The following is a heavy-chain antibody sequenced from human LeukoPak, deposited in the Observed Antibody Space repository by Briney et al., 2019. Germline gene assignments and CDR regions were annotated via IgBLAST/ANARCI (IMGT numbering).Heavy chain of an antibody. Sequence: SETLSLTCTVSGGSISSSSYYWGWIRQPPGKGLEWIGSIYYSGSTYYNPSLKSRVTISVDTSKNQFSLKLSSVTAADTAVYYCAREHWLQLALIDYWGQGTLVTVSS. V-gene: IGHV4-39*07. J-gene: IGHJ4*02. CDR1: GGSISSSSYY. CDR3: AREHWLQLALIDY. D-gene: IGHD5-24*01. CDR2: IYYSGST.